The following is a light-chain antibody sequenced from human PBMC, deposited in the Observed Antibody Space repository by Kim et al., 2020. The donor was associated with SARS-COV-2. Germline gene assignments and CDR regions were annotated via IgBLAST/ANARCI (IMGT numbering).Light chain of an antibody. CDR1: SLRNFY. J-gene: IGLJ2*01. CDR3: TSRDSTTNHVL. Sequence: ALGQTLRITCQGDSLRNFYVSWFQQKPGLAPLLVIYGKDKRPSGIPDRFSGSTSGNIASLTITGAQAEDEADYYCTSRDSTTNHVLFGGGTQLTVL. CDR2: GKD. V-gene: IGLV3-19*01.